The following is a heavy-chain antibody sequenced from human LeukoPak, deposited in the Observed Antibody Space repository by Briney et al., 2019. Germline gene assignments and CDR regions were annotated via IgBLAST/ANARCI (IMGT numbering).Heavy chain of an antibody. Sequence: ASVKVSCKASGYTFTGYYMHWVRQAPGQALEWRGWINPNICGTKYAHKFPGSVTLTSDTANSTAYMELSSLTSDDTAVNYCEANVDTDTQIDYWGQGTLVTVSS. CDR2: INPNICGT. CDR3: EANVDTDTQIDY. V-gene: IGHV1-2*02. CDR1: GYTFTGYY. J-gene: IGHJ4*02. D-gene: IGHD5-18*01.